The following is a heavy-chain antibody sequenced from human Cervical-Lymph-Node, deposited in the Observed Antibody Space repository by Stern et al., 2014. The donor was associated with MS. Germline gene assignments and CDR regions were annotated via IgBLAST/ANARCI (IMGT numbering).Heavy chain of an antibody. CDR2: INPSGGIT. J-gene: IGHJ4*02. V-gene: IGHV1-46*01. CDR1: GYTFSTYY. CDR3: ARRGGQLALDS. D-gene: IGHD1-1*01. Sequence: VQLVESGAEVRKPGASVRISCKASGYTFSTYYMHWVRQAPGQGLEWMGIINPSGGITTYPQKFQGRVTMTRDVSTNTGFMELTSLRSEDTAIYYCARRGGQLALDSWGQGTLVTVSS.